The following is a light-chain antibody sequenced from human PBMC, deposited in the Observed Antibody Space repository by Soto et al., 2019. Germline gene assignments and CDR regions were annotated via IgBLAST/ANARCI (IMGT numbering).Light chain of an antibody. V-gene: IGKV1-9*01. CDR1: QGISQY. CDR2: AAV. Sequence: DIHLTQSPSLLSASVGDRVTITCRASQGISQYVAWYQQKPGKAPKLLIYAAVVLQGGVPSRFSGTGSATEFILTISSLQPEDVATYYCQQGKSFPLTFGGGTKVDIK. CDR3: QQGKSFPLT. J-gene: IGKJ4*01.